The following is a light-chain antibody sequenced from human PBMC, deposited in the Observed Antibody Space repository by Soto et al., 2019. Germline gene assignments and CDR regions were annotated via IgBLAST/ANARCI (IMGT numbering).Light chain of an antibody. J-gene: IGKJ1*01. V-gene: IGKV3-11*01. CDR2: DAS. CDR1: QRVSSY. Sequence: EIVLTQSPATLSLSPGERATLSCRASQRVSSYLACYQQKPGQAPRLLIYDASNRATGIPARFSGSGSGTDFPLTISSLEPEDFAVYYCQQSSNSPRTFGQGNKVEIK. CDR3: QQSSNSPRT.